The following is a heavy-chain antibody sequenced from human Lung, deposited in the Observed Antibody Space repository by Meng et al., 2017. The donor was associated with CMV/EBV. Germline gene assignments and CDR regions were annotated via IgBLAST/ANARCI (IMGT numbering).Heavy chain of an antibody. CDR3: ASDGKTVDF. D-gene: IGHD4-17*01. J-gene: IGHJ4*02. Sequence: SCVASGFTFSDFYLSWMRQAPGKGLEWVSYISRDGSSTYHADSVKGRFTISRDNAENSLYLQMNSLRVEDTAIYYCASDGKTVDFWGQGTLVTVSS. V-gene: IGHV3-11*04. CDR1: GFTFSDFY. CDR2: ISRDGSST.